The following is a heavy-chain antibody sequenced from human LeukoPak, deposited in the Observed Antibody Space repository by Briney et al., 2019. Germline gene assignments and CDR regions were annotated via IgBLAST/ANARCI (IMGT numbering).Heavy chain of an antibody. CDR2: IYYSGRT. CDR3: ARELVTSDYYYYGMDV. CDR1: GGSISSYY. D-gene: IGHD5-18*01. Sequence: SETLSLTCTVSGGSISSYYWSWIRQPPGKGLEWIGYIYYSGRTNYNPSLKSRVTISVDTSKNQFSLKLSSVTAADTAVYYCARELVTSDYYYYGMDVWGQGTTVTVSS. V-gene: IGHV4-59*01. J-gene: IGHJ6*02.